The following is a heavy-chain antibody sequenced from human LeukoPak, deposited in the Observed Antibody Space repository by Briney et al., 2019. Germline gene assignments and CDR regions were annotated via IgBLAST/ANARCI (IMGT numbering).Heavy chain of an antibody. CDR3: AKDFYFGPGSSYSYGMDV. CDR2: ISGNGGNT. D-gene: IGHD3-10*01. Sequence: PGGSLRLSCAASGFIFSSYWMAWVRQAPGKGLEWVSTISGNGGNTYYADSVKGRFTISRDNSKNTLYLQMSSLRAEDTAVYYCAKDFYFGPGSSYSYGMDVWGQGTTVTVSS. J-gene: IGHJ6*02. CDR1: GFIFSSYW. V-gene: IGHV3-23*01.